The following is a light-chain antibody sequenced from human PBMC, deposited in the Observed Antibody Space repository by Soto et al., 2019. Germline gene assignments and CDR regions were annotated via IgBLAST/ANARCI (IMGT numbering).Light chain of an antibody. CDR3: SSYAGSNNVV. CDR2: EVN. J-gene: IGLJ2*01. V-gene: IGLV2-8*01. CDR1: SSDVGGYNY. Sequence: QSALTQPPSASGSPGQSVTISCTGTSSDVGGYNYVSWFQQHPGKAPKLMIYEVNKRPSGVPDRFSGSKSGNTASLTVSGLHAEDEADYYCSSYAGSNNVVFGGGTKLTVL.